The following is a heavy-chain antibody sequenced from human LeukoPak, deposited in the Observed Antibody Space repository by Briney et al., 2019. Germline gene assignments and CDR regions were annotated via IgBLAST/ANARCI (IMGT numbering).Heavy chain of an antibody. J-gene: IGHJ4*02. D-gene: IGHD3-22*01. CDR1: GYTFTCYY. Sequence: ASVKVSCKASGYTFTCYYMHWVRQAPGQGLEWMGRINPNSGGTNYAQKFQGRVTMTRDTSISTAYMELSRLRSDDPAVYYCARDTLYDSSGSYYPHFDYWGQGTLVTVSS. CDR2: INPNSGGT. V-gene: IGHV1-2*06. CDR3: ARDTLYDSSGSYYPHFDY.